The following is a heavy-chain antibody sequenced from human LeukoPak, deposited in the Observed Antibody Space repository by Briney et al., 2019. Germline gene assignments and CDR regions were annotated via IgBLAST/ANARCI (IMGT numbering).Heavy chain of an antibody. CDR2: ISHDGAST. CDR3: AKYGSGQLWLLGWYFDF. D-gene: IGHD3-16*01. V-gene: IGHV3-23*01. CDR1: GYSFYNYA. J-gene: IGHJ2*01. Sequence: GGSLRLSCAAAGYSFYNYAVTWVRQAPGKGLEWVSSISHDGASTHYADSVKGRFTISRDNSKNTVFLQMDSLRAEDTAVYFCAKYGSGQLWLLGWYFDFWGRGTLVSVSS.